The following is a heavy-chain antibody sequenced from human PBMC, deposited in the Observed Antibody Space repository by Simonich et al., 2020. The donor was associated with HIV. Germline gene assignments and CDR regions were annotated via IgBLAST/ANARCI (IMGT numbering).Heavy chain of an antibody. J-gene: IGHJ4*02. CDR1: GGTFSSLD. D-gene: IGHD3-10*01. CDR2: NIPSCGTA. Sequence: QVQLVQSGAGVKKPGSSVKVSCKASGGTFSSLDISWVRQAPGLGLEWMGGNIPSCGTANYAQMFQGRVTITADESTSTAYMELSSLRSEDTGIYYCARKGGGRGVYYFDYWGQGTLVTVSS. V-gene: IGHV1-69*13. CDR3: ARKGGGRGVYYFDY.